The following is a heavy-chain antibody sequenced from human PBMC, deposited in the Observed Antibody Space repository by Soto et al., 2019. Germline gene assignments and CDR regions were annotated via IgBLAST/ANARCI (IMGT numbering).Heavy chain of an antibody. D-gene: IGHD6-13*01. J-gene: IGHJ4*02. CDR3: AKDRRHRGIAAAAYDY. CDR2: ISGSGGST. CDR1: GFTFSSYA. Sequence: GGSLRLSCAASGFTFSSYAMSWVRQAPGKGLEWVSAISGSGGSTYYADSVKGRFTISRDNSKNTLYLQMNSLRAEDTAVYYCAKDRRHRGIAAAAYDYWGQGTLVTVSS. V-gene: IGHV3-23*01.